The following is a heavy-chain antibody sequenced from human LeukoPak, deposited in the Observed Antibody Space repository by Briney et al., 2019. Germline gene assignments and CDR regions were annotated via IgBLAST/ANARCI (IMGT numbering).Heavy chain of an antibody. V-gene: IGHV4-30-4*08. J-gene: IGHJ5*02. D-gene: IGHD3-22*01. CDR1: GGSFSGYY. CDR3: ARPYYYDSRIDP. Sequence: SETLSLTCAVYGGSFSGYYWSWIRQPPGKGLEWIGYFYYSGSTYYNPSLKSRVTISVDTSKNQFSLKLSSVTAADTAVYYCARPYYYDSRIDPWGQGTLVTVSS. CDR2: FYYSGST.